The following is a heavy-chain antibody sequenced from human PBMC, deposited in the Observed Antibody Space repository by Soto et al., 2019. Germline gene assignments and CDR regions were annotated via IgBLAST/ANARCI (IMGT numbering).Heavy chain of an antibody. D-gene: IGHD2-15*01. V-gene: IGHV1-2*04. CDR3: ARGGDLYCSGGSCYSWFDP. Sequence: QVQLVQSGAEVKKPGASVKVSCKASGYTFTGYYMHWVRQAPGQVLERMGWINPNSGGTNYAQKFQGWVTMTRDTSISTAYMELSRLRSDDKAVYYCARGGDLYCSGGSCYSWFDPWGQGTLVTVSS. CDR1: GYTFTGYY. CDR2: INPNSGGT. J-gene: IGHJ5*02.